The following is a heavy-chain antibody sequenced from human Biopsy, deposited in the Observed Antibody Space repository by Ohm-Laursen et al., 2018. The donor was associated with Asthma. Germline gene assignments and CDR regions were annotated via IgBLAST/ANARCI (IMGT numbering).Heavy chain of an antibody. CDR1: GGYLTGHY. J-gene: IGHJ5*02. V-gene: IGHV4-34*01. CDR2: IDQSGYT. CDR3: ARAAITGIRGWFDP. D-gene: IGHD1-20*01. Sequence: PLTCTVYGGYLTGHYWNWIRQPPGKGLEWIGEIDQSGYTNYNPSLKSRVTISADTSKNQFHLNLSSVTAADTAVYFCARAAITGIRGWFDPWGQGTQVTVSS.